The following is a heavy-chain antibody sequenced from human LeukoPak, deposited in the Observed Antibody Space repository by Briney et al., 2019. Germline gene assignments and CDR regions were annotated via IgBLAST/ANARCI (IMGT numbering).Heavy chain of an antibody. V-gene: IGHV3-23*01. CDR2: ISGSGGST. CDR3: AKGPGYCSGGGCYSDYYYYYMDV. D-gene: IGHD2-15*01. J-gene: IGHJ6*03. Sequence: GGSLRLSCAASGFTFSSYAMSWVRQAPGKGLEWVSAISGSGGSTYYADSVKGRFTISRDNSKNTLYLQMNSLRAEDTAVYYCAKGPGYCSGGGCYSDYYYYYMDVWGKGTTVTVSS. CDR1: GFTFSSYA.